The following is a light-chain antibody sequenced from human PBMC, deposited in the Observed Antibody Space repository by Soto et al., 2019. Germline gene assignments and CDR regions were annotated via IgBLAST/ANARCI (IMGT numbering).Light chain of an antibody. CDR2: GAS. CDR1: QSLNRS. J-gene: IGKJ1*01. V-gene: IGKV3-15*01. CDR3: HEYNTWPWT. Sequence: ETLLRQSPATLPVSPGETANLSCTTSQSLNRSLAWYQQKLGQAPRVLIYGASTRAAGIPARFRGSGSGTEFILTISSLQSEDFEFYYCHEYNTWPWTFGQGTKVDIK.